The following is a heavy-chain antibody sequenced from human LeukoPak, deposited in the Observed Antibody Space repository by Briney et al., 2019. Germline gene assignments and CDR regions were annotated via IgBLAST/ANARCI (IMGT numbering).Heavy chain of an antibody. CDR3: ARGLKTGTTPGTAFDY. V-gene: IGHV4-34*01. D-gene: IGHD1-7*01. Sequence: KPSETLSLTCAVYGGSFSGYYWSWIRQPPGKGLEWIGEINHSGSTNYNPSLKSRVPISVDTSKNQFSLKLSSVTAADTAVYYCARGLKTGTTPGTAFDYWGQGTLVTVSS. J-gene: IGHJ4*02. CDR2: INHSGST. CDR1: GGSFSGYY.